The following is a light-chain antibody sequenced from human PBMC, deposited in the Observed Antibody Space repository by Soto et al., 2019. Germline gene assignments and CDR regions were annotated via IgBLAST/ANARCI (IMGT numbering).Light chain of an antibody. CDR1: QSISSW. CDR2: AAS. J-gene: IGKJ1*01. Sequence: DIQMTQSPSTLSASVGYRVTITCRASQSISSWLAWYQQKPGKAPKLLIYAASTLESGVPSRFSATVSGTEFSLTITSLQPEDFATYYCQHYNSYSEAFGQGTKVDIK. CDR3: QHYNSYSEA. V-gene: IGKV1-5*01.